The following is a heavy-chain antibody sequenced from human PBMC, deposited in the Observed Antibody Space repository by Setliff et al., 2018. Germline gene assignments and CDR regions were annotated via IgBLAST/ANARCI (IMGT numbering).Heavy chain of an antibody. Sequence: KPSETLSLTCTVSGGSISSSRYYWGWIRQPPGRGLEWIGSINYSWSTYYNPSLKSRVTISVETSKNQFSLKLSSVTAADTAVYYCARAAGYSSSWYHYYYGMDVWGQGTTVTVSS. D-gene: IGHD6-13*01. CDR1: GGSISSSRYY. V-gene: IGHV4-39*01. CDR3: ARAAGYSSSWYHYYYGMDV. J-gene: IGHJ6*02. CDR2: INYSWST.